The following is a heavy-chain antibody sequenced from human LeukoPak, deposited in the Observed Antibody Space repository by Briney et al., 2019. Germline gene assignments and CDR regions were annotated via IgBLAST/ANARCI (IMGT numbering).Heavy chain of an antibody. CDR2: ISGSGGST. Sequence: GGSLRLSCAASGFTFSSYAMSWVRQAPGKGLEWVSAISGSGGSTYYADSVKGRFTISRDNSKNTLYLQMNSLRAEDTAVYYCAKDVQYSGSYYYFDYWGQGTLVTVSS. J-gene: IGHJ4*02. D-gene: IGHD1-26*01. CDR3: AKDVQYSGSYYYFDY. V-gene: IGHV3-23*01. CDR1: GFTFSSYA.